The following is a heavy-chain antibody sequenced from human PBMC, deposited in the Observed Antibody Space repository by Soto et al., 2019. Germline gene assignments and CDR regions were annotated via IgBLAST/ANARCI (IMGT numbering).Heavy chain of an antibody. CDR2: IYYSGST. D-gene: IGHD3-22*01. J-gene: IGHJ6*02. Sequence: PSETLSLTCRVSGVSLTSHYWTWIRQSPGKGLEWIGYIYYSGSTNYSPSLKSRLTMSIDTPSNQFSLNLSSVTAADTAIYYCARLRDRSGTASIYNGMDVWGPGTMATVSS. CDR3: ARLRDRSGTASIYNGMDV. V-gene: IGHV4-59*11. CDR1: GVSLTSHY.